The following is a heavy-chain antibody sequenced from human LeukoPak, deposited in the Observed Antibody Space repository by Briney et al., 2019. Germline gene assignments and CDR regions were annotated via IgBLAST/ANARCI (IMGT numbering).Heavy chain of an antibody. V-gene: IGHV3-15*01. Sequence: PGGSLRRSCAASGFTFSNAWMSWVRQAPGKGLEWVGRIKSKTDGGTTDYAAPVKGRFTISRDESKNTLYLQMNSLKTEDTAVYYCTTEDIVVVPAASDNWFDPWGQGTLVTVSS. CDR1: GFTFSNAW. J-gene: IGHJ5*02. D-gene: IGHD2-2*01. CDR2: IKSKTDGGTT. CDR3: TTEDIVVVPAASDNWFDP.